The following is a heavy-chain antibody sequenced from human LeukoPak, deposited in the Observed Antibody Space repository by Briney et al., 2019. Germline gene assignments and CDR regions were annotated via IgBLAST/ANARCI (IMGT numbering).Heavy chain of an antibody. Sequence: RGESLKISFKGSGXSFTSYWIGWVRQMPGKGLEWMGIIYPGDSDTRYSPSFQGRVTISADKSISTAYLQWSSLKASDTAMYYCARRGKGQQLTYYYYGMDVWGQGTTVTVSS. J-gene: IGHJ6*02. V-gene: IGHV5-51*01. CDR3: ARRGKGQQLTYYYYGMDV. D-gene: IGHD6-13*01. CDR2: IYPGDSDT. CDR1: GXSFTSYW.